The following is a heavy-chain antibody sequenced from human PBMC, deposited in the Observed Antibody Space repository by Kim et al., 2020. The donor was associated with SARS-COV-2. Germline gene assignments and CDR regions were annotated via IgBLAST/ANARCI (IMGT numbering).Heavy chain of an antibody. Sequence: GGSLSLSCAASGFTFSSYEMNWVRQAPGKGLEWVSYISSSGSTIYYADSVKGRFTISRDNAKNSLYLQMNSLRAEDTAVYYCASSRGATYYDILTGYPLGYYYYGMDVWGQGTTFTVSS. CDR3: ASSRGATYYDILTGYPLGYYYYGMDV. CDR1: GFTFSSYE. J-gene: IGHJ6*02. CDR2: ISSSGSTI. V-gene: IGHV3-48*03. D-gene: IGHD3-9*01.